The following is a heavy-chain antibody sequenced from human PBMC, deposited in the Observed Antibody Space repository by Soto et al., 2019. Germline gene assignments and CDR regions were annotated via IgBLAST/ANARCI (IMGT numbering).Heavy chain of an antibody. CDR1: GGSISSYY. V-gene: IGHV4-59*01. CDR2: IYYSGST. CDR3: AGGDLRTPPPNWFDP. D-gene: IGHD4-17*01. J-gene: IGHJ5*02. Sequence: PSETLSLTCTVSGGSISSYYWSWIRQPPGKGLEWIGYIYYSGSTNYNPSLKSRVTISVDTSKNQFSLKLSSVTAADTAVYYCAGGDLRTPPPNWFDPWGQGTLVTVSS.